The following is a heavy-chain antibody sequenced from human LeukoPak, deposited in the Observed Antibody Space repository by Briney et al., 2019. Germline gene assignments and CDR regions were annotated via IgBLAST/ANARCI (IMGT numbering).Heavy chain of an antibody. CDR3: ARDASSGYYYFDY. Sequence: GRSLRLSCAASGFTFSSYWMSWVRQAPGKGLEWVANIKQDGSEKYYVDSVKGRFTISRDNAKNSLYLQMNSLRAEDTAVYYCARDASSGYYYFDYWGQGTLVTVSS. CDR2: IKQDGSEK. CDR1: GFTFSSYW. V-gene: IGHV3-7*01. J-gene: IGHJ4*02. D-gene: IGHD3-3*01.